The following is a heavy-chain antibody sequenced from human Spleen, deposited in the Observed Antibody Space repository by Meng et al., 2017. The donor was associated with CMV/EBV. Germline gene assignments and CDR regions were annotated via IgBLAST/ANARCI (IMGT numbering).Heavy chain of an antibody. J-gene: IGHJ4*02. CDR3: ARGGYATHFDY. Sequence: ASVKVSCKASRYTFSDYYIHWVRQAPGQGLEWMGWISPQSGGTKYAQKFQGRVTMTRATSISTVYIELSRLTSDDTAVYYCARGGYATHFDYWGQGTLVTVSS. CDR2: ISPQSGGT. D-gene: IGHD5-12*01. CDR1: RYTFSDYY. V-gene: IGHV1-2*02.